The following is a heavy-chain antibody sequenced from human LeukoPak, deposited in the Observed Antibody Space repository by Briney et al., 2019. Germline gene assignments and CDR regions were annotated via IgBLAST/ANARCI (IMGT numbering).Heavy chain of an antibody. D-gene: IGHD5-12*01. V-gene: IGHV3-49*03. Sequence: GGSLRLSCSASGFTFGDYAMSWFRQAPGKGLEWVGFIRSKAYGGTTEYAASVKGRFTISRDDSKSIAYLQMNSLKTEDTAVYYCTRDKSGYSGYDYHYWGRGTLVTVSS. CDR1: GFTFGDYA. CDR2: IRSKAYGGTT. CDR3: TRDKSGYSGYDYHY. J-gene: IGHJ4*02.